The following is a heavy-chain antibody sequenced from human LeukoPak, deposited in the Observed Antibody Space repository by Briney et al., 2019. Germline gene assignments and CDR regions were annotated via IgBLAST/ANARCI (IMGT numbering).Heavy chain of an antibody. D-gene: IGHD3-22*01. J-gene: IGHJ4*02. CDR3: AKVLYYYDSSGYYPFDY. CDR2: ISGSGGST. CDR1: GFTFSSYA. Sequence: GGSLRLSCAASGFTFSSYAMSWVRQAPGEGLEWVSAISGSGGSTYYADSVKGRFTISRDNSKNTLYLQMNSLRAEDTAVYYCAKVLYYYDSSGYYPFDYWGQGTLVTVSS. V-gene: IGHV3-23*01.